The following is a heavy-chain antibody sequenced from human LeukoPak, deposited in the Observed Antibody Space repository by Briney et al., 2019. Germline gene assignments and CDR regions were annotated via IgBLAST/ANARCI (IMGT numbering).Heavy chain of an antibody. CDR1: GGSISSSNW. Sequence: SETRSLTCAVSGGSISSSNWWSWVRQPPGKGLEWIGEIYHSGSTNYNPSLKSRVTISVDKSKNQFSLKLSSVTAADTAVYYCARDLLVAGTVDYWGQGTLVTVSS. CDR3: ARDLLVAGTVDY. J-gene: IGHJ4*02. CDR2: IYHSGST. V-gene: IGHV4-4*02. D-gene: IGHD6-19*01.